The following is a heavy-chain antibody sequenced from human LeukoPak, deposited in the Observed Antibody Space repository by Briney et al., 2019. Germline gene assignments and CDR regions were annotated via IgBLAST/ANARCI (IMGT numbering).Heavy chain of an antibody. D-gene: IGHD1-26*01. CDR2: INSDGSST. Sequence: TGGSLRLSCAASGFTFSSYWMHWVRQAPGKGLVWVSRINSDGSSTSYADSVKGRFTISRDNAKNTLFLQVNSLRAEDTAVYYCARGLLGAPYFDYWGQGTLVTVSS. CDR3: ARGLLGAPYFDY. V-gene: IGHV3-74*01. CDR1: GFTFSSYW. J-gene: IGHJ4*02.